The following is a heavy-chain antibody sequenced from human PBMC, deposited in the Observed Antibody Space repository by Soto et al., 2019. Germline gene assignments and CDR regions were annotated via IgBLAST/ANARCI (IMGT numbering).Heavy chain of an antibody. CDR1: GFTFSSYS. V-gene: IGHV3-21*01. Sequence: GGSLRLSCAASGFTFSSYSMNWVRQAPGKGLEWVSSISSSSGYIYYADSVKGRFTISRDNAKNSLYLQMNSLRAEDTAVYYCAPQPTFVYGMDVWGQGTTVTVSS. CDR2: ISSSSGYI. CDR3: APQPTFVYGMDV. D-gene: IGHD3-16*02. J-gene: IGHJ6*02.